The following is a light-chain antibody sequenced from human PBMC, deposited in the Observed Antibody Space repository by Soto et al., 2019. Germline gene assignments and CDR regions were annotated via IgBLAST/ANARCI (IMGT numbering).Light chain of an antibody. J-gene: IGKJ1*01. Sequence: EIVMTQSPATLSVSPGERATLSWSASQSVSSNLAWYQQNPGQAPRLLIYLATTRAPGIPDRFSGSGSGTDFTLTISRLEPEDFAVYYCQQYGSSVRTFGQGTKVDIK. V-gene: IGKV3-20*01. CDR3: QQYGSSVRT. CDR2: LAT. CDR1: QSVSSN.